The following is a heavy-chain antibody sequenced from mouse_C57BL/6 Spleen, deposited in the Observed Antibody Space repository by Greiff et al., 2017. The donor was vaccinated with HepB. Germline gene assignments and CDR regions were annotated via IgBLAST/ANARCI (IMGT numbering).Heavy chain of an antibody. CDR3: ARDPLLWGKIFDY. D-gene: IGHD2-10*01. V-gene: IGHV5-4*01. J-gene: IGHJ2*01. CDR1: GFTFSSYA. Sequence: VQLKESGGGLVKPGGSLKLSCAASGFTFSSYAMSWVRQTPEKRLEWVATISDGGSYTYYPDNVKGRFTISRDNAKNNLYLQMSHLKSEDTAMYYCARDPLLWGKIFDYWGQGTTLTVSS. CDR2: ISDGGSYT.